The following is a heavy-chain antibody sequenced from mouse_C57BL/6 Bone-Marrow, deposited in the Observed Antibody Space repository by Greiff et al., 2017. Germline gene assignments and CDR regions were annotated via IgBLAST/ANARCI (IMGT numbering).Heavy chain of an antibody. V-gene: IGHV5-4*01. CDR2: ISDGGSYT. Sequence: EVKFVESGGGLVKPGGSLKLSCAASGFNFSRYAMSWVRQTPEKRLAWVATISDGGSYTYYQNNVKGRFTISRDNAKNNLYLQMSHLKSANTAMYYCARDAGYGSSVEIWGPGTTLTVSS. CDR3: ARDAGYGSSVEI. D-gene: IGHD1-1*01. CDR1: GFNFSRYA. J-gene: IGHJ2*01.